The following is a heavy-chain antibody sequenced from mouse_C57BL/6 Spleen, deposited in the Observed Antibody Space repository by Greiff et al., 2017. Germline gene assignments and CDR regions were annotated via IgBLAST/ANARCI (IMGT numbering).Heavy chain of an antibody. J-gene: IGHJ2*01. V-gene: IGHV1-69*01. Sequence: QVQLQQPGAELVMPGASVKLSCKASGYTFTSYWMHWVKQRPGQGLEWIGEIDPSDSYTNYNHKFKGKSTLTVDKSSSTAYMQLSSLTSEDSAVYYCARRWLLRGYYFDYWGQGTTLTVSS. D-gene: IGHD2-3*01. CDR1: GYTFTSYW. CDR2: IDPSDSYT. CDR3: ARRWLLRGYYFDY.